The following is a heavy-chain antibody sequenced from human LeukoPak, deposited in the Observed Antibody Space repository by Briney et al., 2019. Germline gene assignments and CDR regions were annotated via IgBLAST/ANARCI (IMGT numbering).Heavy chain of an antibody. CDR2: ISSNGGST. D-gene: IGHD3-10*01. J-gene: IGHJ4*02. CDR3: VKLFTFYYGSGSFPDY. Sequence: GGSLRLSCSASGFTFSSYAMYWVRQAPGKGLEYVSAISSNGGSTYYADSVKGRFTISRDNSKNTLYLQMSSLRAEDTAVFYCVKLFTFYYGSGSFPDYWGQGTLVIVSS. V-gene: IGHV3-64D*08. CDR1: GFTFSSYA.